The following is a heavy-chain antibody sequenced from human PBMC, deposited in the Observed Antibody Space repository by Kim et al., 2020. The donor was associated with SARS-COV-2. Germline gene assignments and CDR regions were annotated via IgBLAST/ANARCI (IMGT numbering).Heavy chain of an antibody. CDR3: ARHTTVTTNYYYYYGMDV. V-gene: IGHV5-10-1*01. CDR1: GYSFYTYW. CDR2: IDPSDSYT. D-gene: IGHD4-17*01. Sequence: GESLKIPCKGSGYSFYTYWISWVRQMPGKGLEWMGRIDPSDSYTNYSPSFQGHVTISADKSISTAYLQWSSLKASDTAMYYCARHTTVTTNYYYYYGMDVWGQGTTVTVSS. J-gene: IGHJ6*02.